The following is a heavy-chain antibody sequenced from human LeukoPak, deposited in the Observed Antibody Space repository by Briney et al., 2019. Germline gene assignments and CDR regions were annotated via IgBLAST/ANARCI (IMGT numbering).Heavy chain of an antibody. Sequence: GASVKVSCKASGYTFTGYYIHWVRQAPGQGLEWMGWLNPNTGGTNYAQNFQGRVTMTRDTSISTAYMELSRLRSDDTAVYYCARVGASYDYGALWGQGTLVTVSS. CDR3: ARVGASYDYGAL. J-gene: IGHJ4*02. CDR2: LNPNTGGT. D-gene: IGHD4-17*01. CDR1: GYTFTGYY. V-gene: IGHV1-2*02.